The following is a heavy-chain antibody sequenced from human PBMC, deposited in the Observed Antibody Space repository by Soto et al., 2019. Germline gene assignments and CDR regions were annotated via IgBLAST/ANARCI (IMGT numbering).Heavy chain of an antibody. V-gene: IGHV4-59*12. CDR3: ASCSGGSCYLNWFDP. D-gene: IGHD2-15*01. Sequence: PSETLSLTCTVSGGSISSYYWSWIRQPPGKGLEWIGYIYDSGSTNYNPSLKSRVTISVDTSKNQFSLKLSSVTAADTAVYYCASCSGGSCYLNWFDPWGQGTLVTVSS. CDR1: GGSISSYY. CDR2: IYDSGST. J-gene: IGHJ5*02.